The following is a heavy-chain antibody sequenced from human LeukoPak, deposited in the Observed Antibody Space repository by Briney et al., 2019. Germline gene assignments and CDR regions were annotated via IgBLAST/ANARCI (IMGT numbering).Heavy chain of an antibody. J-gene: IGHJ6*03. CDR3: ARGWYYYYYYMDV. CDR2: IHYSGST. CDR1: GGSISSYY. D-gene: IGHD6-13*01. Sequence: SETLSLTCTVSGGSISSYYWSWIRQPPGKGLEWIGYIHYSGSTSYNPSLKSRVTISVDTSKNQFSLKLSSVTAADTAVYYCARGWYYYYYYMDVWGKGTTVTVSS. V-gene: IGHV4-59*12.